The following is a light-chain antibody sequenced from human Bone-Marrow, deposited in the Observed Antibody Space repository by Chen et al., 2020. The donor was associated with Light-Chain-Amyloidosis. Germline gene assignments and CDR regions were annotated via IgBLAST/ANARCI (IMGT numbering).Light chain of an antibody. J-gene: IGLJ1*01. CDR2: EVS. CDR3: SSYTGSSTYV. CDR1: SSDVSGYKY. Sequence: QSALTQPAPVSVSPGQSLTISGTGTSSDVSGYKYASWYQQHPGNAPKLTIYEVSNRPSGISNRFSGSKSGNTASLSISGLQAEDEDDYYCSSYTGSSTYVFGTGTKVTVL. V-gene: IGLV2-14*01.